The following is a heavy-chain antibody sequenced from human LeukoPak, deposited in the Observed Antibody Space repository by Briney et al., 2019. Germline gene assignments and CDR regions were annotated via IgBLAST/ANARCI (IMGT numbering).Heavy chain of an antibody. CDR2: INHSGST. Sequence: PSETLSLTCAVYGGSFSGYYWSWIRQPPGKGLEWIGEINHSGSTNYNPSLKSRVTISVDTSKNQFSLKLSSVTAADTSVYYCAIPPKGRAGLNEKKRYFGYWGQGTLVTVSS. D-gene: IGHD6-19*01. V-gene: IGHV4-34*01. J-gene: IGHJ4*02. CDR3: AIPPKGRAGLNEKKRYFGY. CDR1: GGSFSGYY.